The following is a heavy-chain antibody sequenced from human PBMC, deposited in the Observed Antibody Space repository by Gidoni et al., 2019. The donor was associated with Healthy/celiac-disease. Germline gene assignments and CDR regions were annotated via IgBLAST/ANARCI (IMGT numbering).Heavy chain of an antibody. CDR2: IYYSGSN. CDR3: ARWFGDEGAFDI. D-gene: IGHD3-10*01. CDR1: GGSISSYY. V-gene: IGHV4-59*01. J-gene: IGHJ3*02. Sequence: QVQLQESGPGLVKPSETLCLTCTVTGGSISSYYWSWIRQPPGKGLEWIGYIYYSGSNNYNPSLKSRVTISVDTSKNQFSLKLSSVTAADTAVYYCARWFGDEGAFDIWGQGTMVTVSS.